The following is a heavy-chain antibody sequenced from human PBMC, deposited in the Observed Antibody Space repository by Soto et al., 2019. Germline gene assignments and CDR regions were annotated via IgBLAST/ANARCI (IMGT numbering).Heavy chain of an antibody. D-gene: IGHD5-18*01. CDR3: AKGYSYGTTYYFDY. V-gene: IGHV3-9*01. Sequence: SLRLSCAASGFIFDDYALHWVRQAPGKGLEWVSSISWNSGSIVYADSVRGRFTISRDRAKNSLYLQMNSLRGEDTAFYYCAKGYSYGTTYYFDYWGQGTLVTVSS. CDR1: GFIFDDYA. J-gene: IGHJ4*02. CDR2: ISWNSGSI.